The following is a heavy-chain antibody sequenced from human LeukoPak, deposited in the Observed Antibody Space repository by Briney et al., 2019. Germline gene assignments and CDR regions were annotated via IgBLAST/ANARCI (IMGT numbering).Heavy chain of an antibody. D-gene: IGHD2-21*02. J-gene: IGHJ4*02. CDR3: ARASKHIVVVTD. CDR1: GGXXSGYY. CDR2: INHSGST. Sequence: TCAVXGGXXSGYYWSWIRQPPGKGLEWIGEINHSGSTNYNPSLKSRVTISVEKSKKKFSLKLSSVTAADTAVYYCARASKHIVVVTDWGQGTLVTVSS. V-gene: IGHV4-34*01.